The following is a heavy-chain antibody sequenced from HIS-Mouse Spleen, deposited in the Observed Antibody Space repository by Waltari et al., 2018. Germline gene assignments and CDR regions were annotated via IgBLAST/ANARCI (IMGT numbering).Heavy chain of an antibody. J-gene: IGHJ5*02. CDR1: GGAISSGVDY. D-gene: IGHD3-3*01. Sequence: QVQLQESGPGLVKPSQTLSLTCTVSGGAISSGVDYWSWIRQHPGKGLEWNGYIYYSGSTYFNPSPKSRVTISVDPSKNQFSLKLSSVTAADTAVYYCARSPYYDFWSGYSDNWFDPWGQGTLVTVSS. V-gene: IGHV4-31*03. CDR3: ARSPYYDFWSGYSDNWFDP. CDR2: IYYSGST.